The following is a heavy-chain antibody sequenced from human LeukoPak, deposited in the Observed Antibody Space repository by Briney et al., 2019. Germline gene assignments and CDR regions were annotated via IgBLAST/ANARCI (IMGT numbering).Heavy chain of an antibody. Sequence: SETLSLTCAVYGGFFSGNYWTWIRQPPGKGLEWIGEINHSGSTNHNPSLKSRVTISVDTSKNQFPLKLSSVTAADTAVYYCARRSFLAGLDYWGQGTLVTVSS. D-gene: IGHD6-19*01. J-gene: IGHJ4*02. V-gene: IGHV4-34*01. CDR1: GGFFSGNY. CDR3: ARRSFLAGLDY. CDR2: INHSGST.